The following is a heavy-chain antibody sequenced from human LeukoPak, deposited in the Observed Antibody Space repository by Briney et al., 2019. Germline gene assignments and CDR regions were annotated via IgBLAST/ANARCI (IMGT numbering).Heavy chain of an antibody. Sequence: GESLKISCKGSGYRFTTYWIGWVRQMPGKGLEWMGIIYPGDSDTRYSPSFQGQVTISADKSIGTAYLQWSSLRASDTAVYYCARRSYGDYLLDYWGQGTLVTVSS. D-gene: IGHD4-17*01. V-gene: IGHV5-51*01. CDR1: GYRFTTYW. J-gene: IGHJ4*02. CDR2: IYPGDSDT. CDR3: ARRSYGDYLLDY.